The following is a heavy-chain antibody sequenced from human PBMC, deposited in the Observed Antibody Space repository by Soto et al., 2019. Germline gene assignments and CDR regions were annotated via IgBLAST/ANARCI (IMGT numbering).Heavy chain of an antibody. CDR1: VGTFSSYA. D-gene: IGHD3-22*01. J-gene: IGHJ3*02. CDR3: ARDKGYYDSSGYSGGALHAFDI. V-gene: IGHV1-69*13. CDR2: VIPIFGTA. Sequence: SVKVSCKASVGTFSSYAISWVRQAPGQGLEWMGGVIPIFGTANFAQKFQGRVTITADEFTSTAYMELSSLRSEDTAVYYCARDKGYYDSSGYSGGALHAFDIWGQGTMVTVSS.